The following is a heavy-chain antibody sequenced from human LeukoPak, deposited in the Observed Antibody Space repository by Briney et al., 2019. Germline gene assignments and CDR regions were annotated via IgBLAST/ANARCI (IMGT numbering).Heavy chain of an antibody. D-gene: IGHD6-13*01. CDR3: ARLYSSSGYNWFDP. CDR2: INHSGST. J-gene: IGHJ5*02. V-gene: IGHV4-34*01. CDR1: SGSFSGYY. Sequence: KASETLSLTCAVYSGSFSGYYWSWIRQPPGEGLEWIGEINHSGSTNYNPSLKSRVTISVDTSKNQFSLKLSSVTAADTAVYYCARLYSSSGYNWFDPWGQGTLVTVSS.